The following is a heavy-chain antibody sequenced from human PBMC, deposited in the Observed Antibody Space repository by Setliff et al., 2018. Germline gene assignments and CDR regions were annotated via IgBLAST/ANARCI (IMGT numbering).Heavy chain of an antibody. Sequence: ASVKVSCKASGYTFTSYGISWVRQAPGRGLEWMAYINTYNGDTYYAQKFQGRVTMTTDTSTSTASMELGSLRSDDTAMYYCARDAHDYDSSENPIVDYWGQGTLVTVPQ. V-gene: IGHV1-18*01. D-gene: IGHD3-22*01. CDR1: GYTFTSYG. J-gene: IGHJ4*02. CDR2: INTYNGDT. CDR3: ARDAHDYDSSENPIVDY.